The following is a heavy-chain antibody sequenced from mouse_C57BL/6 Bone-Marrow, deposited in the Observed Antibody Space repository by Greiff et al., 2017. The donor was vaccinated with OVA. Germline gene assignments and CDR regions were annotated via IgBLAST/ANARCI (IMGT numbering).Heavy chain of an antibody. CDR1: GYTFTSYW. CDR2: IHPNSGST. Sequence: VQLQQPGAELVKPGASVKLSCKASGYTFTSYWMHWVKQRPGQGLEWIGMIHPNSGSTNYNEKFKSKATLTVDKSSSTAYMQLSSLTSEDSAVYYGARRSRGYNWYFDVWGTGTTVTVSS. D-gene: IGHD2-2*01. CDR3: ARRSRGYNWYFDV. J-gene: IGHJ1*03. V-gene: IGHV1-64*01.